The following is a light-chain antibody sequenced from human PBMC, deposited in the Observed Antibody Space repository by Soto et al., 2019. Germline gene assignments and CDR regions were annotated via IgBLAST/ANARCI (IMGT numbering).Light chain of an antibody. CDR1: SSDVGGYNY. Sequence: QSALTRPASVSGSPGQSITISCTGTSSDVGGYNYVSWHQQHPGKAPKLMIYEVSNRPSGVSNRFSGSKSGNTASLTISGLQAEDEADYYCSSYTSSSTYVFGTGTKVTVL. CDR3: SSYTSSSTYV. J-gene: IGLJ1*01. CDR2: EVS. V-gene: IGLV2-14*01.